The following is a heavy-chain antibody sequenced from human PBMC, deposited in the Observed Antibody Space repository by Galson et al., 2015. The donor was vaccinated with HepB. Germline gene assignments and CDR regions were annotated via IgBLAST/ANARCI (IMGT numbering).Heavy chain of an antibody. D-gene: IGHD5-18*01. Sequence: SETLSLTCTVSGGSISSYYWSWIRQPPGKGLEWIGYIYYSGSTNYNPSLKSRVTISVDTSKNQFSLKLSSVTAADTAVYYCARNVDTAMVFAFDIWGQGTMVTVSS. J-gene: IGHJ3*02. V-gene: IGHV4-59*08. CDR1: GGSISSYY. CDR2: IYYSGST. CDR3: ARNVDTAMVFAFDI.